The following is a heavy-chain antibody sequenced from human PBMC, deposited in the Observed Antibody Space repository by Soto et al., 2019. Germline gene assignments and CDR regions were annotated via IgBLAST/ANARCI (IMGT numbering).Heavy chain of an antibody. D-gene: IGHD3-10*01. CDR1: GGSISSFTYY. Sequence: SETLSLTCSVSGGSISSFTYYWGWIRQPPGKGLEWIGTVYYNENTYYNPSLKSRVTITVDTAKNQFSLNLRSVTAADTAMYFCARRERYYGSPGWFDPWGQGTLVTVSS. CDR3: ARRERYYGSPGWFDP. J-gene: IGHJ5*02. CDR2: VYYNENT. V-gene: IGHV4-39*01.